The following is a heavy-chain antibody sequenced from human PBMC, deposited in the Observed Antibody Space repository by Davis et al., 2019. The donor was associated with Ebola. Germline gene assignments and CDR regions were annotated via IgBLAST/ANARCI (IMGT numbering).Heavy chain of an antibody. V-gene: IGHV4-61*01. Sequence: PSETLSLTCTVSGGSISSGSYYWSWIRQPPGKGLEWIGYIYYSGSTNYNPSLKSRVTISVDTSKNQFSLKLSSVTAADTAVYYCARDWPVDYYDSSGYNFDYWGQGTLVTVSS. CDR2: IYYSGST. D-gene: IGHD3-22*01. J-gene: IGHJ4*02. CDR3: ARDWPVDYYDSSGYNFDY. CDR1: GGSISSGSYY.